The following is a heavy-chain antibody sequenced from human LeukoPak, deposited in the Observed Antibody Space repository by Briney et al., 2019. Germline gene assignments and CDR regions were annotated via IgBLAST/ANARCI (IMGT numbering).Heavy chain of an antibody. CDR1: GFTFNHYT. Sequence: PGGSLRLSCGASGFTFNHYTMNWVRQAPGKGLEWVASISSSGTYIYYADSVKGRFTISRDNAENPLFLQMSSLRAGDTGVYYCARDLGYCDSTNCGHYYYGMDVWGQGTTVTVSS. CDR2: ISSSGTYI. D-gene: IGHD2-2*01. J-gene: IGHJ6*02. V-gene: IGHV3-21*01. CDR3: ARDLGYCDSTNCGHYYYGMDV.